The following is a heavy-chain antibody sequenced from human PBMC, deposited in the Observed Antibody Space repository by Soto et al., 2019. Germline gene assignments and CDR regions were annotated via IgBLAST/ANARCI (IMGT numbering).Heavy chain of an antibody. CDR3: ARNEAY. Sequence: SVKVSCKASGYTFTSYPIHWVRQAPGQRPEWLGWINPDSSDTKYSQNFQGRITITSDTSASTAYMELSSLRCEDTAVYYCARNEAYWGQGTLVT. V-gene: IGHV1-3*01. CDR1: GYTFTSYP. J-gene: IGHJ4*02. D-gene: IGHD1-1*01. CDR2: INPDSSDT.